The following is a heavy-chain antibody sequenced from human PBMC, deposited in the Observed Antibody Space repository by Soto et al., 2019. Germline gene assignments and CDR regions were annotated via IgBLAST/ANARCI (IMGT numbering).Heavy chain of an antibody. V-gene: IGHV1-69*01. Sequence: QVQLVQSGAEVKKPGSSVKVSCKASGGTFSSYAISWVRQAPGQGLEWMGGIIPIFGTANYAQKFQGRVTITADESTSTAYMELSSLRSEDTAVYYCARDHCSSISCYSAVDYWGQGTLVTVSS. CDR2: IIPIFGTA. J-gene: IGHJ4*02. CDR1: GGTFSSYA. CDR3: ARDHCSSISCYSAVDY. D-gene: IGHD2-2*02.